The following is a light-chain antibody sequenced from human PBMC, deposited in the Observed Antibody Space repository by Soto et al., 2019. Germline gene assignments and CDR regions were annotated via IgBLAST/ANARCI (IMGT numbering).Light chain of an antibody. V-gene: IGLV2-14*01. CDR3: SSYTSTSTYV. CDR2: DVS. CDR1: SSDVGAYNY. J-gene: IGLJ1*01. Sequence: QSVLTQPASVSGSPGRSIAISCTGTSSDVGAYNYVSWYQQHPGKATKLMIYDVSNRPSGVSNRFSGSKSGNTASLTISGLQAEDEADYYCSSYTSTSTYVFGTGTKVTVL.